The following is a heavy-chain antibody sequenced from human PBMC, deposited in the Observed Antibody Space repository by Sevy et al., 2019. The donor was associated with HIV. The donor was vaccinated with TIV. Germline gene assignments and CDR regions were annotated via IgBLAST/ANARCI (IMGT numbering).Heavy chain of an antibody. CDR2: INHSGST. J-gene: IGHJ3*02. CDR1: GGSFSGYY. CDR3: ARDCSGGSCYASDAFDI. V-gene: IGHV4-34*01. Sequence: SETPSLTCAVYGGSFSGYYWSWIRQPPGKGLEWIGEINHSGSTNYNPSLKSRVTISVDTSKNQFSLKLRSVTAADTAVYYCARDCSGGSCYASDAFDIWGQGTMVTVSS. D-gene: IGHD2-15*01.